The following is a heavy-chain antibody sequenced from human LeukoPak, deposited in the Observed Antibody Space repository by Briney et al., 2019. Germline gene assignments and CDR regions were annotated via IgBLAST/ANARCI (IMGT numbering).Heavy chain of an antibody. CDR2: INHSGST. D-gene: IGHD6-19*01. V-gene: IGHV4-34*01. J-gene: IGHJ4*02. CDR3: ARDRVAVAGNRPVDY. Sequence: SETLSLTCAVYGGSFSGYYWSWIRQPPGKGLEWIGEINHSGSTNYNPSLKSRVTISVDTSKNQFSLKLSSVTAADTAVYYCARDRVAVAGNRPVDYWGQGTLVTVSS. CDR1: GGSFSGYY.